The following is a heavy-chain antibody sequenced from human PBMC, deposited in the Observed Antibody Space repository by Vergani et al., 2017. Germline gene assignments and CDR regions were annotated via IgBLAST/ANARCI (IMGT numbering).Heavy chain of an antibody. D-gene: IGHD3-16*01. V-gene: IGHV3-53*02. CDR2: IYSGGST. J-gene: IGHJ4*02. CDR3: ARVQLVWGLMDY. Sequence: EVQLVETGGGLIQPGGSLRLSCAASGFTVSSNYMSWVRQAPGKGLEWVSVIYSGGSTYYADSVKGRFTISRDNSNNTLYLQMNSLRAEDTAVYYCARVQLVWGLMDYWGQGTLVTVSS. CDR1: GFTVSSNY.